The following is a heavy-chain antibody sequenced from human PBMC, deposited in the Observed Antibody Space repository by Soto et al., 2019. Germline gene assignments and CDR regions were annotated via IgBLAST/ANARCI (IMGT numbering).Heavy chain of an antibody. V-gene: IGHV3-30*18. J-gene: IGHJ4*02. D-gene: IGHD3-22*01. CDR2: ISYDGSNK. CDR3: AKPIEVYDSLNAVAY. Sequence: QVQLVESGGGVVQPGRSLRLSCAASGFTFSSYGMHWVRQAPGKGLEWVAVISYDGSNKYYADSVKGRFTISRDNSKNTLYLQMNSLRAEDTAVYYCAKPIEVYDSLNAVAYWGQGTLVTVSS. CDR1: GFTFSSYG.